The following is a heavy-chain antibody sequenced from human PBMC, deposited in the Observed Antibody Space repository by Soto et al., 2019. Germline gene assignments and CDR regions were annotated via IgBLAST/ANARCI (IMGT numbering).Heavy chain of an antibody. D-gene: IGHD2-2*01. CDR2: IYYSGST. V-gene: IGHV4-59*01. CDR1: GGSISSCY. J-gene: IGHJ5*02. CDR3: ARSSPRERLGLTVVVFASWFDP. Sequence: SETLSLTCTVSGGSISSCYWSWIRQPPGKGLEGIGYIYYSGSTNYNPSLKSRVTISVDTSKNQFSLKLSSVTAADAAVYFCARSSPRERLGLTVVVFASWFDPWGQGTLVTVS.